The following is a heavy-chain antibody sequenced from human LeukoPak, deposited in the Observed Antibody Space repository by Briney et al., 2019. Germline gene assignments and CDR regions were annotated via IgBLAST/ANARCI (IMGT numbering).Heavy chain of an antibody. J-gene: IGHJ4*02. Sequence: GGSLRLSCAASGFTVSSNYMSWVRQAPGKGLEWVANIKQDGSEKNYVDSVKGRSTISRDNAKNSLYLQMNSLGAEDTAVYYCVRDSDLDYWGQGTLVTVSS. CDR1: GFTVSSNY. V-gene: IGHV3-7*05. CDR3: VRDSDLDY. D-gene: IGHD1-26*01. CDR2: IKQDGSEK.